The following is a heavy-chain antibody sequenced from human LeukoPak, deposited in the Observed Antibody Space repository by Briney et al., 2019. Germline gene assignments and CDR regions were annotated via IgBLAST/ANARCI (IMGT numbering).Heavy chain of an antibody. J-gene: IGHJ4*02. CDR2: IHSSGNT. V-gene: IGHV4-4*07. Sequence: PSETLSLTCTVSDGSITNYYWSWSRQPAGKGLEWIGRIHSSGNTHYHPSFQSRVTISVDTSNNQFSLKLSSVTAADTAMYYCARRNSGSGNFDCWGQGTLVTVSS. CDR3: ARRNSGSGNFDC. CDR1: DGSITNYY. D-gene: IGHD3-10*01.